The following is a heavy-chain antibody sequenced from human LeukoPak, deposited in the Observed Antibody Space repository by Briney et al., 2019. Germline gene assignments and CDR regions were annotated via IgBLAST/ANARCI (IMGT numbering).Heavy chain of an antibody. CDR3: ARGVDRYDYVWGSYRYGFDY. D-gene: IGHD3-16*02. CDR1: GGSISSSSYY. J-gene: IGHJ4*02. Sequence: SETLSLTCTVSGGSISSSSYYWGWIRQPPGKGLEWIGSIYYSGSTYYNPSLKSRVTISVDTSKNQFSLKLSSVTAADTAVYYCARGVDRYDYVWGSYRYGFDYWGQGTLVTVSS. V-gene: IGHV4-39*07. CDR2: IYYSGST.